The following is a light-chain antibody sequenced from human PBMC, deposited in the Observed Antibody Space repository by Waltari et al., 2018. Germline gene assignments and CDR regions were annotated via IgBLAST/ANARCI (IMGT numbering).Light chain of an antibody. J-gene: IGKJ1*01. CDR1: QSVSRA. CDR2: GAS. V-gene: IGKV3-20*01. Sequence: EIVLTQSPGSLSSSPGDRVTLPCRASQSVSRALAWYQQKPGQAPRLLIFGASNRATGIPDRFSGSGSETDFSLTISRLEPEDFAVYYCQHYVRLPATFGRGTKVEIK. CDR3: QHYVRLPAT.